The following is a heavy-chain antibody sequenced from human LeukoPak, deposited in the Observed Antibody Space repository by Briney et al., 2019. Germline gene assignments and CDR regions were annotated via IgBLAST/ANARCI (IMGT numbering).Heavy chain of an antibody. V-gene: IGHV1-2*02. CDR3: ARDNSVRDEAWWFYP. D-gene: IGHD5-24*01. Sequence: ASVKVSCKASGYTFIGYFIHWMRQAPGQGLEWMGWINPNSGVTNYARKFQGRVTMTRDTSIGTAYMELSGLGSDDTAVYYCARDNSVRDEAWWFYPWGQGTLVTVSS. CDR2: INPNSGVT. J-gene: IGHJ5*02. CDR1: GYTFIGYF.